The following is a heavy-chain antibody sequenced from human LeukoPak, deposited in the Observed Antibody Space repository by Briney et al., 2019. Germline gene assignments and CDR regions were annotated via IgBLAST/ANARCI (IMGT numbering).Heavy chain of an antibody. CDR2: ISSSSRYI. Sequence: PGGSLRLSCAASGFTFSSYSMNCVRQAPGKGLEWVSSISSSSRYIYYAAPVKGRFTISSDNAKNTLYLQMNSLRAEDTAVYYCARGIYSSGWSLEYWGPGTLVTVSS. CDR3: ARGIYSSGWSLEY. D-gene: IGHD6-19*01. V-gene: IGHV3-21*01. J-gene: IGHJ4*02. CDR1: GFTFSSYS.